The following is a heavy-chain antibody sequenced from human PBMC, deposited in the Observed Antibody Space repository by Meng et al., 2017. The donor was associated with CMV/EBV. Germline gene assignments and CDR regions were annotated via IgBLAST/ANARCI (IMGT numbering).Heavy chain of an antibody. Sequence: GSLRLSCAVSGGSISSSNWWSWVRQPPGKGLEWIGSIYYRGSTFYNSSLKSRVTMSVDTSKNQFSLKLSSVTAADTAVYYCARDGYGALGFDFWGQGTLVTVSS. CDR2: IYYRGST. D-gene: IGHD6-13*01. CDR1: GGSISSSNW. CDR3: ARDGYGALGFDF. V-gene: IGHV4-4*02. J-gene: IGHJ4*02.